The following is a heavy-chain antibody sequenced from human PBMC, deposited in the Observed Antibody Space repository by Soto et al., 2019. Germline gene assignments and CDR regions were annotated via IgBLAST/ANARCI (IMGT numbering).Heavy chain of an antibody. CDR2: ISSNGGST. Sequence: GGSLRLSCAASGFTFSSYAMHWVRQAPGKGLEYVSAISSNGGSTYYANSVKGRFTISRDNSKNTLYLQMGSLRAEDMAVYYCARVLYGSGSENAFDIWGQGTMVTVSS. CDR3: ARVLYGSGSENAFDI. J-gene: IGHJ3*02. D-gene: IGHD3-10*01. CDR1: GFTFSSYA. V-gene: IGHV3-64*01.